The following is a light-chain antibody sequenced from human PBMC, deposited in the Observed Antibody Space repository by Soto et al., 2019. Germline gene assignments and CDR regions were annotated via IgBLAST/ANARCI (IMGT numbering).Light chain of an antibody. CDR2: WAF. Sequence: DIVMTQSLESLAVSLGERATINCKSSQSVLYSSTNKNYLAWYQQKEGQPPRLLIYWAFTRESGVPDRFSGSGSGTDFTLTISSLQAEDVAVYYCQQYYSIPPTLGGGTKVDIK. J-gene: IGKJ4*01. V-gene: IGKV4-1*01. CDR1: QSVLYSSTNKNY. CDR3: QQYYSIPPT.